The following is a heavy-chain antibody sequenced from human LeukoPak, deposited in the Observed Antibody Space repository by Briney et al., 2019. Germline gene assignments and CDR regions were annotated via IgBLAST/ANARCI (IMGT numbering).Heavy chain of an antibody. CDR1: GGSISSYY. V-gene: IGHV4-59*01. Sequence: SETLSLTCTVSGGSISSYYWSWIRQPPGKGLEWIGYIYYSGITNYNPSLKSRATISVDTYKNQFSLKLSSVTAADTAVYYCARDRLYSGYDYGWAFDYWGQGTLVTVSS. J-gene: IGHJ4*02. CDR2: IYYSGIT. CDR3: ARDRLYSGYDYGWAFDY. D-gene: IGHD5-12*01.